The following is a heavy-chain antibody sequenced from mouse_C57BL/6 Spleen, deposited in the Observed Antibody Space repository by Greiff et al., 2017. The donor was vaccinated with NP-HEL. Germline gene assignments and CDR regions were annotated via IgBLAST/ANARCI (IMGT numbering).Heavy chain of an antibody. V-gene: IGHV7-3*01. J-gene: IGHJ2*01. CDR1: GFTFTDYY. Sequence: EVQLQESGGGLVQPGGSLSLSCAASGFTFTDYYMSWVRQPPGKALEWLGFIRNKANGYTTEYSASVKGRFTISRDNSQSILYLQMNALRAEDSATYYCARYIRGTGFDYWGQGTTLTVSS. CDR2: IRNKANGYTT. D-gene: IGHD1-1*01. CDR3: ARYIRGTGFDY.